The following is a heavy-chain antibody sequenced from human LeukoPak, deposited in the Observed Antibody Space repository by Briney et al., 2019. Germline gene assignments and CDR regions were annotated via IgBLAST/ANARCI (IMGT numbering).Heavy chain of an antibody. CDR2: IYGGGNI. D-gene: IGHD5-24*01. Sequence: GGSLRLSCAASGFTVSSNYMSWVRQAPGKGLEWVSVIYGGGNIYYADSVKGRFTISRDNSKNTLYLQMNSLRAEDTAVYYCARGAGYNYPYYFDYWGQGTLVTVSS. V-gene: IGHV3-53*01. J-gene: IGHJ4*02. CDR3: ARGAGYNYPYYFDY. CDR1: GFTVSSNY.